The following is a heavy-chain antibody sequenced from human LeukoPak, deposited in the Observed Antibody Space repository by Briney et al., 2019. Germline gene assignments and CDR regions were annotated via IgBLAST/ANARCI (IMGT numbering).Heavy chain of an antibody. V-gene: IGHV4-30-4*08. Sequence: SETLSLTCTVSGGSISSGGYYWSWIRQHPGKGLEWIGYIYYSGSTYYNPSLKSRVTISVDTSKNQFSLKLSSVTAADTAVYYCAGLSGEQQLVPDYWGQGTLVTVSS. CDR1: GGSISSGGYY. D-gene: IGHD6-13*01. CDR2: IYYSGST. J-gene: IGHJ4*02. CDR3: AGLSGEQQLVPDY.